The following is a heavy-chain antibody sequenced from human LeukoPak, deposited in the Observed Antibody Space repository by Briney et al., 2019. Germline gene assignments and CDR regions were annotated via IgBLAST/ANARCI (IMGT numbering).Heavy chain of an antibody. CDR3: ARSGSSYDGSQSWFDY. Sequence: GGSLRLSCAASRLTFSSYSMNWVRQAPGKGLEWISYISSGSSTIYYADSVKGRFTISRDNAKSSLYLHLSSLRAEDTAVYYCARSGSSYDGSQSWFDYWGQGTLVTVSS. CDR2: ISSGSSTI. D-gene: IGHD3-22*01. V-gene: IGHV3-48*01. J-gene: IGHJ4*02. CDR1: RLTFSSYS.